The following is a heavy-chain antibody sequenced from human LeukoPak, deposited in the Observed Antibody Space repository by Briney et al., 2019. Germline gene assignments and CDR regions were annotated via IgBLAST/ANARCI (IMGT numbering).Heavy chain of an antibody. D-gene: IGHD4-17*01. J-gene: IGHJ3*02. CDR2: ISWNSGSI. CDR1: GFTFSSYA. Sequence: GGSLRLSCAASGFTFSSYAMSWVGQAPGKGLQWVSGISWNSGSIGYADSVKGRFTISRDNAKNSLYLQMNSLRAEDTALYYCAKVYGDYGPGGDAFDIWGQGTMVTVSS. V-gene: IGHV3-9*01. CDR3: AKVYGDYGPGGDAFDI.